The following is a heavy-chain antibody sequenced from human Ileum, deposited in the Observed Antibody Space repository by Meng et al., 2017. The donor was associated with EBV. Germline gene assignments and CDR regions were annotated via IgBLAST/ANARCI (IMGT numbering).Heavy chain of an antibody. CDR2: LIAVFDKT. D-gene: IGHD1-14*01. V-gene: IGHV1-69*13. Sequence: GQMVQSGAAVKKPVSSAKVACKTSGGSLSTHTFSWVRQDPGQGLVWTGGLIAVFDKTKAAPRFQDRVTFTADESTSTAYMELSSLTFDDTAVYFCARGRRNEPLFDYWGQGTLVTVSS. CDR3: ARGRRNEPLFDY. CDR1: GGSLSTHT. J-gene: IGHJ4*02.